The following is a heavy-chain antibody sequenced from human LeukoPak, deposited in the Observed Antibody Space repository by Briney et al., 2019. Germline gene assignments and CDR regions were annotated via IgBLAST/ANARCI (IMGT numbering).Heavy chain of an antibody. Sequence: GGSLRLSCAASGFTFSSYSMNWVRQAPGKGLEWVSSISSSSSYIYYADSVKGRFTISRDNAKNSLYLQMNSLRAEDTAVYYCSYSYGPVYGMDVWGQGTTVTVSS. J-gene: IGHJ6*02. CDR3: SYSYGPVYGMDV. V-gene: IGHV3-21*01. CDR1: GFTFSSYS. CDR2: ISSSSSYI. D-gene: IGHD5-18*01.